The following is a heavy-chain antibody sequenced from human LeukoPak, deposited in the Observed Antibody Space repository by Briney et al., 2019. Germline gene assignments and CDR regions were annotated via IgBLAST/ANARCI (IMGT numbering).Heavy chain of an antibody. V-gene: IGHV4-59*01. CDR2: IYYSGST. Sequence: SETLSLTCTVSGGSISSYYWSWIRQPPGKGLEWIGYIYYSGSTNYNPSLKSRVTISVDTSKNQFSLKLSSVTAADTAAYYCVRDLQCYDSSGYYVSHWFDSWGQGTLVTVSS. CDR3: VRDLQCYDSSGYYVSHWFDS. D-gene: IGHD3-22*01. J-gene: IGHJ5*01. CDR1: GGSISSYY.